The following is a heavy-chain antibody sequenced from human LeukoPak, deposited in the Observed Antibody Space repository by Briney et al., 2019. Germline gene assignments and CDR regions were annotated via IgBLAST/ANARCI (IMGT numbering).Heavy chain of an antibody. CDR3: AREGVYGDYQY. V-gene: IGHV4-38-2*01. D-gene: IGHD4-17*01. CDR2: IHHSGAT. Sequence: SETLSLTCAVSGYSISSGTYWGWIRQPPGKGLEWIGSIHHSGATYYKPSLKSRVTLSLDTSRNQFSLRLTSVTAADTAVYYCAREGVYGDYQYWGQGTLVTVSS. CDR1: GYSISSGTY. J-gene: IGHJ4*02.